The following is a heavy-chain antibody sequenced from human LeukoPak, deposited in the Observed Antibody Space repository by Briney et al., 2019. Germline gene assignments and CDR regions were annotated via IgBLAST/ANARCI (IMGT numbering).Heavy chain of an antibody. J-gene: IGHJ4*02. CDR2: IYYSGST. Sequence: PSETLSLTCSVSGASISDYWWSWIRQPAGKGLEWIGSIYYSGSTYYNPSLKSRVTISVDTSKNQFSLKLSSVTAADTAVYYCARGERVGPDYWGQGTLVTVSS. CDR3: ARGERVGPDY. D-gene: IGHD1-1*01. CDR1: GASISDYW. V-gene: IGHV4-4*07.